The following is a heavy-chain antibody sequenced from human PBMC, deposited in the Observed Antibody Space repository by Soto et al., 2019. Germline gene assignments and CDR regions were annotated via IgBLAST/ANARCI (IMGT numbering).Heavy chain of an antibody. V-gene: IGHV3-23*01. D-gene: IGHD3-16*01. J-gene: IGHJ4*02. Sequence: EVQLLDSGGGLVQPGGSLRLSCAASGFTFSNYAMTWVRQGPGKGLEWVSGISGSGGRSYYVDSVKGRFTISRDNYKSTLFLQMNSLRPVDTAVYYCAKAYFVWSSEQPYYFDYWGQGTLVTVSS. CDR1: GFTFSNYA. CDR3: AKAYFVWSSEQPYYFDY. CDR2: ISGSGGRS.